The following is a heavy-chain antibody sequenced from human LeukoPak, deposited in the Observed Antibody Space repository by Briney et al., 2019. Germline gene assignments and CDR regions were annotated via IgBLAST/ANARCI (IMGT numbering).Heavy chain of an antibody. V-gene: IGHV3-11*05. CDR3: ARGHYGMDV. J-gene: IGHJ6*02. CDR1: GFTFSDFY. Sequence: GGSLRLSCAASGFTFSDFYMTWIRQAPGKGLEWVSYISPSSSYTNYADSVKGRFTISRDNAKNSLYLQMNSLRAGDTAVYYCARGHYGMDVWGQGTTVTVSS. CDR2: ISPSSSYT.